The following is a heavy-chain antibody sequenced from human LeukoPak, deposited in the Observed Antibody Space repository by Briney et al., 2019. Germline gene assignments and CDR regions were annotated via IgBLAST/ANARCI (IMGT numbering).Heavy chain of an antibody. CDR1: GFSFTTYG. V-gene: IGHV3-21*01. J-gene: IGHJ3*02. D-gene: IGHD2-21*02. Sequence: GGSLRLSCAASGFSFTTYGMNWVRQAPGKGLEWVSSISSSSRYIYYADSVKGRFTISRDNAKNSLYLQMNSLRAEDTAVYYCARDVTSPEAFDIWGQGTMVTVSS. CDR2: ISSSSRYI. CDR3: ARDVTSPEAFDI.